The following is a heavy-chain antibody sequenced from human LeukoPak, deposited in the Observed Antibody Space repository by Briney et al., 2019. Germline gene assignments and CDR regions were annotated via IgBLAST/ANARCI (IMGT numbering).Heavy chain of an antibody. Sequence: GGSLRLSCAASGFTFSNSTMSWVRQAPGKGLEWVSTLRGSGITTYYADSVKGRFTISRDNSKNTLYLQMNSLRAEDTAVYYCAKGIYSSGWSYFDYWGHGTLVTVSS. CDR3: AKGIYSSGWSYFDY. CDR1: GFTFSNST. J-gene: IGHJ4*01. V-gene: IGHV3-23*01. CDR2: LRGSGITT. D-gene: IGHD6-19*01.